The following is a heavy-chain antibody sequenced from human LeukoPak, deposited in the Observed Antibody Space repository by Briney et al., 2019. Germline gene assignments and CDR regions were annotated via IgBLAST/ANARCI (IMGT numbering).Heavy chain of an antibody. CDR2: IYSGGST. J-gene: IGHJ4*02. CDR3: ALEGYSGSYVFDY. V-gene: IGHV3-53*01. Sequence: PGGSLRLSCAASGFTVSSNYMSWVRQAPGKGLEWVSVIYSGGSTYYADSVKGRFTISRDNAKNTLYLQMNSLRAEDTAVYYCALEGYSGSYVFDYWGQGTLVTVSS. CDR1: GFTVSSNY. D-gene: IGHD1-26*01.